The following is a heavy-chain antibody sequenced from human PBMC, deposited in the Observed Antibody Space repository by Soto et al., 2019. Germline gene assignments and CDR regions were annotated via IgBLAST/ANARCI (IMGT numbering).Heavy chain of an antibody. CDR2: ISSSSTI. D-gene: IGHD3-22*01. CDR1: GFTFSSYS. J-gene: IGHJ4*02. V-gene: IGHV3-48*01. CDR3: ARDFFDYSDSTGPPDY. Sequence: GGSLRLSCAASGFTFSSYSMNWVRQAPGKGLEWVSYISSSSTIYYAESVKGGFTISRDNAKNSLYLQMNSLRAENKAVYYCARDFFDYSDSTGPPDYWGQGTLVTVSS.